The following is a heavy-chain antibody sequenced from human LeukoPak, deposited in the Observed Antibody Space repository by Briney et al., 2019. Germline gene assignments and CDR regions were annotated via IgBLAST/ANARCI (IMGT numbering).Heavy chain of an antibody. Sequence: PSETLSLTCTASGGSISSSSYYWGWIRQPPGKGLEWIGEINHSGSTKYNPSFKSRFAISVDTSKNQFSLNLRSVTAADTAVYYCARGFSPGLRFDPWGQGTLVTVSS. D-gene: IGHD2/OR15-2a*01. CDR2: INHSGST. CDR1: GGSISSSSYY. V-gene: IGHV4-39*07. J-gene: IGHJ5*02. CDR3: ARGFSPGLRFDP.